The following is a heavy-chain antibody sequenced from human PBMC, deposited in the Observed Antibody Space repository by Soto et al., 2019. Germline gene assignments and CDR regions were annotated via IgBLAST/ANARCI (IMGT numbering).Heavy chain of an antibody. V-gene: IGHV3-21*01. CDR3: ARGPRITGTGSANYYYYYYMDV. CDR2: ISSSSSYI. Sequence: GGSLRLSCAASGFTFSSYSMNWVRQAPGKGLEWVSSISSSSSYIYYADSVKGRFTISRDNAKNSLYLQMNSLRAEDTAVYYCARGPRITGTGSANYYYYYYMDVWGKGTTVTVSS. D-gene: IGHD1-7*01. J-gene: IGHJ6*03. CDR1: GFTFSSYS.